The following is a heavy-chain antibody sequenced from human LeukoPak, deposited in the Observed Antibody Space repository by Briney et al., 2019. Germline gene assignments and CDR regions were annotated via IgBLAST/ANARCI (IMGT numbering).Heavy chain of an antibody. CDR2: IKSKTDGGTT. J-gene: IGHJ4*02. CDR1: GFTFGDYA. Sequence: PGGSLRLSCTGSGFTFGDYAMTWVRQAPGKGLEWVGRIKSKTDGGTTDYAAPVKGRFTISRDDSKNTLYLQMNSLKTEDTAVYYCTTLSWNDDYWGQGTLVTVSS. V-gene: IGHV3-15*01. D-gene: IGHD1-1*01. CDR3: TTLSWNDDY.